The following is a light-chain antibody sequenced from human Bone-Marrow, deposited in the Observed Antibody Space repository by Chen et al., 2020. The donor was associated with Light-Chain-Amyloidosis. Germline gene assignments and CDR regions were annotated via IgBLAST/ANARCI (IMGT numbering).Light chain of an antibody. Sequence: IVMSQPPDSLPVSLRELAIINFKSSQSVLYSNNKNYLAWYQQKPGQPPKVLFYWASARESGVPDRFSGSGSGTDFTLTISSLQAEDVAVYYCQQYYNAPLTFGGGTKVEIK. CDR3: QQYYNAPLT. J-gene: IGKJ4*01. CDR1: QSVLYSNNKNY. CDR2: WAS. V-gene: IGKV4-1*01.